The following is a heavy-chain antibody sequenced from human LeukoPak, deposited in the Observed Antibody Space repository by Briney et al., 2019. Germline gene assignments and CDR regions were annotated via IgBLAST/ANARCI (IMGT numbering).Heavy chain of an antibody. Sequence: GWSLRLSYAASGFTFGSYSMHWVRQAPGKGLEWVTVIWYDGSNKYYADSVKGRFTISRDNSKDTLYLQMNSLRAEDTAVYYCARARHGILTGYYLDYWGQGTLVTVSS. D-gene: IGHD3-9*01. CDR1: GFTFGSYS. CDR2: IWYDGSNK. V-gene: IGHV3-33*01. J-gene: IGHJ4*02. CDR3: ARARHGILTGYYLDY.